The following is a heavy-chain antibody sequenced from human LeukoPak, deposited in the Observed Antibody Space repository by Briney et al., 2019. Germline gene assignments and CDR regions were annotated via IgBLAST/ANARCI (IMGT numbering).Heavy chain of an antibody. D-gene: IGHD3-10*01. CDR2: IYYSGST. V-gene: IGHV4-39*07. Sequence: SETLSLTCTVSGGSISSSSYYWGWIRQPPGKGLEWIGSIYYSGSTYYNPSLKSRVTISVDTSKNQFSLKLSSVTAADTAVYYCARDLYYYGSGSYREDYWGQGTLVTVSS. J-gene: IGHJ4*02. CDR1: GGSISSSSYY. CDR3: ARDLYYYGSGSYREDY.